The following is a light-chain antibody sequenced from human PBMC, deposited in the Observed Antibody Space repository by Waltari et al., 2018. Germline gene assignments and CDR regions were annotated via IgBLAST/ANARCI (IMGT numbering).Light chain of an antibody. CDR1: QSVSSSY. CDR2: GAS. J-gene: IGKJ2*01. CDR3: QQYGSSPKT. Sequence: EIVLTQSPGTLSLSPGERATLSGRASQSVSSSYLAWYQQKPGQAPRLLIYGASSRATGIPYSFSGSGSGTDFTLTISRLEPEDFAVYYCQQYGSSPKTFGQGTKLEIK. V-gene: IGKV3-20*01.